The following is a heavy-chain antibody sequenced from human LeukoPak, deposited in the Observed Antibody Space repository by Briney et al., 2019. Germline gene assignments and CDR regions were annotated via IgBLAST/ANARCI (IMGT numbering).Heavy chain of an antibody. CDR3: ARSGYSYGPLYYYYYMDV. Sequence: SEALSLTCTVSGDSINNYYWSWIRQPAGKGLEWIGRLYTSGSTYYNPSLKSRVTMSVDTSKKQFSLKLSSVTAADTAVYYCARSGYSYGPLYYYYYMDVWGKGTTVTISS. CDR2: LYTSGST. D-gene: IGHD5-18*01. CDR1: GDSINNYY. V-gene: IGHV4-4*07. J-gene: IGHJ6*03.